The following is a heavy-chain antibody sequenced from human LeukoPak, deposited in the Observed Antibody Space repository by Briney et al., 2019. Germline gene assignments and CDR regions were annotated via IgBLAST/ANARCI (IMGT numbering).Heavy chain of an antibody. D-gene: IGHD3-10*01. J-gene: IGHJ4*02. CDR2: INPNSGGT. Sequence: GASVKVSCKASGYTFTGYYMHWVRQAPGQGLEWMGWINPNSGGTNYAQKFQGRVTMTRDTSISTAYMELSRLRSDDTAVYYCARDSDPMYYFDSGPYHAYWGQGTLVTVSS. V-gene: IGHV1-2*02. CDR3: ARDSDPMYYFDSGPYHAY. CDR1: GYTFTGYY.